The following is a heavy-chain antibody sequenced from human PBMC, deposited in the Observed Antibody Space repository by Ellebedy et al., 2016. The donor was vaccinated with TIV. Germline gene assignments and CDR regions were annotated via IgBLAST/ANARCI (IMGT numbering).Heavy chain of an antibody. CDR2: IYYSGST. Sequence: MPSETLSLTCTVSGGSISSYYWSWIRQPPGKGLEWIGYIYYSGSTNYNPSLKSRVTISVDTSKNQFSLKLSSVTAADTAVYYCAIAERQPEYSSGWYGYYYYGMDVWGQGTTVTVSS. CDR3: AIAERQPEYSSGWYGYYYYGMDV. CDR1: GGSISSYY. D-gene: IGHD6-19*01. V-gene: IGHV4-59*01. J-gene: IGHJ6*02.